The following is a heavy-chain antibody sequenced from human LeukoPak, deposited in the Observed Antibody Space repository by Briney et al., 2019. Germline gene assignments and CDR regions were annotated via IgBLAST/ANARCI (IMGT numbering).Heavy chain of an antibody. V-gene: IGHV3-21*04. D-gene: IGHD4-17*01. CDR3: AKENTKLSFRPGEATVTKGYFDD. Sequence: GGSLRLSCAASGFTFSSNNMNWVRQAPGKGLEWVSSISTSSSYIYYADSVKGRFTISRDNSKNTLYLQMNSLRAEDTAVYYCAKENTKLSFRPGEATVTKGYFDDWGQGTLVTVSS. CDR2: ISTSSSYI. CDR1: GFTFSSNN. J-gene: IGHJ4*02.